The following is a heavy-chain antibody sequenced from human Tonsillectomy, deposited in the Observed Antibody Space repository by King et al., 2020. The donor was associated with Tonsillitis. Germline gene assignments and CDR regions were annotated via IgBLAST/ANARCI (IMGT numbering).Heavy chain of an antibody. Sequence: QLVQSGAEVREPGESLKISCKGSGYSFTSYWIVWLRQMPGKGLELMGIIYPGDSHTRYSPSFQGQVTISADRSITTAYLQWSSLKASDTAMCYCARGGNQRFFDYWGQGTLVTVSS. D-gene: IGHD2-2*01. V-gene: IGHV5-51*03. CDR2: IYPGDSHT. CDR1: GYSFTSYW. CDR3: ARGGNQRFFDY. J-gene: IGHJ4*02.